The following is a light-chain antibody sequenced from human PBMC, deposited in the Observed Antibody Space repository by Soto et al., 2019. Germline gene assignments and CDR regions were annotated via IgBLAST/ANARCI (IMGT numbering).Light chain of an antibody. V-gene: IGLV4-69*01. CDR3: QTWGTGIQV. J-gene: IGLJ2*01. CDR1: SGHSNYA. CDR2: LNRDGSH. Sequence: QSVLTQSPSASASLGASVKLTCTLSSGHSNYAIAWHQQRPEKGPRSLMKLNRDGSHSKGDGIPDRFSGSSSGAERYLTISSLQSEDEADYYCQTWGTGIQVFGGGTKLTVL.